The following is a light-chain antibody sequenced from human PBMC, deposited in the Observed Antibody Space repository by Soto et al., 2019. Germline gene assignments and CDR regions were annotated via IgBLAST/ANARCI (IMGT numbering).Light chain of an antibody. J-gene: IGLJ2*01. CDR3: QVWDSSSDHHVV. CDR1: NIGSKS. Sequence: SYELTQPPSVSVAPGQTARITCGGNNIGSKSVHWYQQKPGQAPVLVVYDDRDRPSGMPERFSGSNSGNTATLTISRVEAGDEADYYCQVWDSSSDHHVVFDGGTKLTVL. CDR2: DDR. V-gene: IGLV3-21*02.